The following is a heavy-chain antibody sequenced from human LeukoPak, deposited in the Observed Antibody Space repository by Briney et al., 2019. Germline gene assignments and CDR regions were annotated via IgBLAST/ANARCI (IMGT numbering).Heavy chain of an antibody. V-gene: IGHV3-23*01. Sequence: GGSLRLSCAASGFTFSKYAMGWVRQAPGKGLEWVSTISGSRGNTYYADLEEGRFTISRDNSKNTLYLQMSSLRAEDTAVYYCAVSDCTSASCLFAHWGQGTLVTVSS. J-gene: IGHJ1*01. CDR1: GFTFSKYA. D-gene: IGHD2-2*01. CDR2: ISGSRGNT. CDR3: AVSDCTSASCLFAH.